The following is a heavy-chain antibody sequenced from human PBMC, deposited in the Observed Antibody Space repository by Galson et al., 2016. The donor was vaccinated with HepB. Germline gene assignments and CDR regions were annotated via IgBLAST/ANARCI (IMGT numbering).Heavy chain of an antibody. Sequence: SLRLSCAASGFTFNTYAMTWVRQAPGKGLEWVAVISYGGRDEYYADSVKGRSTISRDNSKNTLYLQMDSLRAEDTAVYYCARDDLESNYFYYHGMDVWGQGTTVTVSS. CDR3: ARDDLESNYFYYHGMDV. CDR2: ISYGGRDE. CDR1: GFTFNTYA. V-gene: IGHV3-30*04. D-gene: IGHD1-1*01. J-gene: IGHJ6*02.